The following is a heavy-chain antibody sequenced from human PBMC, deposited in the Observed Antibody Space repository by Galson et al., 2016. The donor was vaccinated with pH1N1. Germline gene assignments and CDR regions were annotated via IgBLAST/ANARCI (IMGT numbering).Heavy chain of an antibody. V-gene: IGHV4-59*01. D-gene: IGHD2-15*01. CDR2: IYNSGRT. CDR3: ARAGGGIPFDY. CDR1: GGSSSSDY. J-gene: IGHJ4*02. Sequence: ETLSLTCTVSGGSSSSDYWSWLRQPPGKGLEWIGYIYNSGRTRYYPSLKSRVTISEDTSNNQFSLKLSSVTAADTAVYYCARAGGGIPFDYWGQGILVTVSS.